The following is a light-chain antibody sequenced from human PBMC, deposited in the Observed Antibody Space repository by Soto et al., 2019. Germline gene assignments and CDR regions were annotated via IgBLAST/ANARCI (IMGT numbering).Light chain of an antibody. J-gene: IGKJ2*01. Sequence: DIQLTQSPSSLSASVGDRVTITCRTSQSIDIYLNWYQQRPGQVPKLLIYAASNLQRGVPSRFSGSGSGTEFTLTISSLQPQDFATYYCLQGYSIPTFGQGTKVGIK. V-gene: IGKV1-39*01. CDR1: QSIDIY. CDR3: LQGYSIPT. CDR2: AAS.